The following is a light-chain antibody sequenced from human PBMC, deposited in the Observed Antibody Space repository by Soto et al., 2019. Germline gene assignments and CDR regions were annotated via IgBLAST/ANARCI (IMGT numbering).Light chain of an antibody. CDR3: QQYGSSPRT. CDR1: QSVSSIH. CDR2: GAS. J-gene: IGKJ1*01. Sequence: EIVLTQSPGTLSLSPGERATLSCRASQSVSSIHLAWYQQKPGQAPRLLIYGASSRATGIPDRFSGSGSGTDFTLTISRLEPEDVVVYYCQQYGSSPRTFGQGTKVEIK. V-gene: IGKV3-20*01.